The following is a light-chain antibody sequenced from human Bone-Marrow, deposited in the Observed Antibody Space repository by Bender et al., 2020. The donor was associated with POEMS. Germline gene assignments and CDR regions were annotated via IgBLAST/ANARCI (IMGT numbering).Light chain of an antibody. CDR2: DVS. CDR1: SSDVGGYNY. V-gene: IGLV2-11*01. Sequence: QSALTQPRSVSGSPGQSVIISCTGTSSDVGGYNYVSWYQQHPAKAPKLMIYDVSNRPSGVSNRFSGSKSGNTASLTISGLQAEDEADYYCCSYAGSSTNYVFGTGTKVTVL. CDR3: CSYAGSSTNYV. J-gene: IGLJ1*01.